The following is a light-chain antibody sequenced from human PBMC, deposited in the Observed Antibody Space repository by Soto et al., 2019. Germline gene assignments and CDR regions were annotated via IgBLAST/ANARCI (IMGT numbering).Light chain of an antibody. Sequence: EIVMTQSPATLSVSPGERATLSCRASQSVSSNLAWYQQKPGQAPRLLIYGASTRATGIPARFSGSGSGTELTPTISSLQSEDFAVYYCQQYNNWPWTFGQGTKVAIK. CDR1: QSVSSN. J-gene: IGKJ1*01. V-gene: IGKV3-15*01. CDR3: QQYNNWPWT. CDR2: GAS.